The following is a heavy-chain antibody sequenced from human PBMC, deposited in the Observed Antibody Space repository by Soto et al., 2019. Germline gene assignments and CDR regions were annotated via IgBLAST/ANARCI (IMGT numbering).Heavy chain of an antibody. CDR1: GIIFTGYG. CDR2: IRYDGTNI. D-gene: IGHD1-26*01. Sequence: GGSLRLSCAVSGIIFTGYGMHWVRQAPGKGLEWVAVIRYDGTNIYYADSVKGRFSISRDNSKNTLYLQMNSLRAEDTAVYYCASDGVGDTVFFGYFDYWGQGALVTVSS. J-gene: IGHJ4*02. CDR3: ASDGVGDTVFFGYFDY. V-gene: IGHV3-33*01.